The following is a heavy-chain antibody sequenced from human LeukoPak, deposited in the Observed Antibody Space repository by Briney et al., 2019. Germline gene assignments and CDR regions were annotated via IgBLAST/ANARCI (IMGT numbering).Heavy chain of an antibody. D-gene: IGHD3-10*01. V-gene: IGHV1-18*01. CDR1: GYTFTSYG. Sequence: GASVKVSCKASGYTFTSYGISSVRQAPGQGLEWMGWISAYNGDRNYAQKFQGRVTMTTDTLTTTVYMDLRSLRSDDTAVYYCARARGSGSYYIDYWGQGTLVTVSS. J-gene: IGHJ4*02. CDR2: ISAYNGDR. CDR3: ARARGSGSYYIDY.